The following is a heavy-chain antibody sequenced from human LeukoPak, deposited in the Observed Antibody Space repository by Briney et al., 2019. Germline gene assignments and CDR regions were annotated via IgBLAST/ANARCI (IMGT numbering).Heavy chain of an antibody. CDR3: ASVAVAGNWFDP. V-gene: IGHV4-39*07. CDR1: GGSISSSSYY. Sequence: SSETLSITCTVSGGSISSSSYYWGWIRQPPGKGLEWIGSIYYSGSTYYNPSLKSRVTISVDTSKNQFSLKLSSVTAADTAVYYCASVAVAGNWFDPWGQGTLVTVSS. D-gene: IGHD6-19*01. J-gene: IGHJ5*02. CDR2: IYYSGST.